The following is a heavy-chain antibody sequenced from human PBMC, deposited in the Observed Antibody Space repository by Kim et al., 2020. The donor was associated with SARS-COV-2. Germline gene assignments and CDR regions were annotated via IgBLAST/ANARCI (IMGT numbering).Heavy chain of an antibody. J-gene: IGHJ4*02. Sequence: GGSLRLSCAASGFTFSSYSMNWVRQAPGKGLEWVSYISSSSSTIYYADSVKGRFTISRDNAKNSLYLQMNSLRDEDTAVYYCARDLTMERVRYFDYWGQGTLVTVSS. V-gene: IGHV3-48*02. CDR3: ARDLTMERVRYFDY. CDR1: GFTFSSYS. CDR2: ISSSSSTI. D-gene: IGHD3-10*01.